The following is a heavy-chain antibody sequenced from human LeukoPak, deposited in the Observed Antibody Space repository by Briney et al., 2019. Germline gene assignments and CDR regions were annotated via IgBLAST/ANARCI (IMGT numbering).Heavy chain of an antibody. Sequence: PGGSLRLSCAASGFTFSTYGMTWVRQAPGKGLEWISYISSSSDSIKYADSVKGRFTSSRDNAKNSLYLQMNSLRAEDTAVYHCTKSRISLSVQADHWGQGTLVTVSS. J-gene: IGHJ4*02. D-gene: IGHD1-1*01. CDR2: ISSSSDSI. CDR3: TKSRISLSVQADH. V-gene: IGHV3-48*04. CDR1: GFTFSTYG.